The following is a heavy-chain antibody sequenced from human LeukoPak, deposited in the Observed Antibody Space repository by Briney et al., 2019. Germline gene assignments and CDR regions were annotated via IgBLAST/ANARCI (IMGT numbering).Heavy chain of an antibody. CDR1: GGSVSSGSYY. CDR3: ARETTGYSGGFADY. V-gene: IGHV4-61*01. D-gene: IGHD6-19*01. J-gene: IGHJ4*02. Sequence: SETLSLTCTVSGGSVSSGSYYWSWIRQPPGKGLEWIGYLYYSGSTNYNPPLKSRVTMSVDTSKNQFSLKLSSVTAADTAVYYCARETTGYSGGFADYWGQGTLVTVSS. CDR2: LYYSGST.